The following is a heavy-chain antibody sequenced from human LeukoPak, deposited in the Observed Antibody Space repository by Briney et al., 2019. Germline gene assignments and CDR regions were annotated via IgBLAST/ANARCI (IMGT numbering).Heavy chain of an antibody. J-gene: IGHJ5*02. Sequence: SETRSLTCTVSGGSINYYYWNWIRQPPGKGLEWFGYFHFSGNTRYNPSLRSRVTMSVETSKNQFSLRLTSVTPADTAVYYCARVGRYCSGGSCYGENWFDPWGQGTLVTVSS. CDR1: GGSINYYY. D-gene: IGHD2-15*01. CDR2: FHFSGNT. V-gene: IGHV4-59*01. CDR3: ARVGRYCSGGSCYGENWFDP.